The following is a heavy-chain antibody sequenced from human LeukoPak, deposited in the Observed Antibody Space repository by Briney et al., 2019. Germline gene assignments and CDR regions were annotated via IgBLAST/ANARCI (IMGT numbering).Heavy chain of an antibody. CDR2: IYYSGST. D-gene: IGHD1-1*01. Sequence: SETLSLTCTVSGGSISSYYWSWIRQPPGKGLEWIGYIYYSGSTNYNPSLKSRVTISVDTSKNQFSLKLSSVTAADTAVYYCARGLLERPTFDYWGQGTLVTVSS. CDR3: ARGLLERPTFDY. J-gene: IGHJ4*02. V-gene: IGHV4-59*08. CDR1: GGSISSYY.